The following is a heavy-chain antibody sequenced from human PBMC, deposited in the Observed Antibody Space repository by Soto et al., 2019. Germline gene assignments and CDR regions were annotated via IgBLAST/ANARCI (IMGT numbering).Heavy chain of an antibody. CDR3: ARHPEYQLPDFDY. D-gene: IGHD2-2*01. CDR1: GGSISSSSYY. V-gene: IGHV4-39*01. CDR2: IYYSGST. Sequence: SETLSLTCTVSGGSISSSSYYWGWIRQPPGKGLEWIGIIYYSGSTYYNPSLKSRVTISVDTSKNQFSLKLSSVTAADTAVYYCARHPEYQLPDFDYWGQGTLVTVSS. J-gene: IGHJ4*02.